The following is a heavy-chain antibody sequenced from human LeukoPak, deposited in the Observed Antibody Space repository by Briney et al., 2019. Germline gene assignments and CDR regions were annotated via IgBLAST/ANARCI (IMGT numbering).Heavy chain of an antibody. Sequence: GGSLRLSCAASGFTFSSFSMTWVRQAPGKGLEWVSSIIVSGTTYYADSVKGRFTISKDSFRGTLFLQMDSLRVEDTAVYFCAKGSVGNADFASWGQGALVTVSS. V-gene: IGHV3-23*01. D-gene: IGHD6-25*01. J-gene: IGHJ4*02. CDR1: GFTFSSFS. CDR2: IIVSGTT. CDR3: AKGSVGNADFAS.